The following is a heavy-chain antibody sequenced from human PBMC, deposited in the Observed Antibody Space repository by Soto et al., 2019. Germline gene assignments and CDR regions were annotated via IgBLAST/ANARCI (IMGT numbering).Heavy chain of an antibody. V-gene: IGHV3-7*03. CDR3: VCDGDTCSCSDCYRSFDY. J-gene: IGHJ4*02. CDR2: IKQDGSAK. CDR1: GLTLSRYW. D-gene: IGHD5-12*01. Sequence: PGGSLRLSCVASGLTLSRYWMSWVRQAPGKGLEWVANIKQDGSAKYYVDSVKGRFTISRDNSEKSLYLQRNSLRAEDTAVYFCVCDGDTCSCSDCYRSFDYWGQGTLVTVSS.